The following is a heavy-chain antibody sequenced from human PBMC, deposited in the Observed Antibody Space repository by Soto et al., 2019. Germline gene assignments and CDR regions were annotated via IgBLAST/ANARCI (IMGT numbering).Heavy chain of an antibody. Sequence: SETLSLTCTVSGGSVTSYYWSWVRQPAGKGLDWIGRIYTSGNTDYNPSLKSRVTMSLDTSKNQFSLKVRSVTAADTAVYFCARDGVGPHGMDVWGQGTTVTVSS. CDR2: IYTSGNT. CDR1: GGSVTSYY. CDR3: ARDGVGPHGMDV. D-gene: IGHD2-8*01. V-gene: IGHV4-4*07. J-gene: IGHJ6*02.